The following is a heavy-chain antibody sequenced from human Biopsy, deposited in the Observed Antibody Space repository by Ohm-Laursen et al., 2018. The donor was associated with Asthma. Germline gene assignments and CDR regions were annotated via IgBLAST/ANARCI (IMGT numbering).Heavy chain of an antibody. J-gene: IGHJ6*02. V-gene: IGHV1-18*01. D-gene: IGHD3-10*01. CDR3: ARAVDYSHYYGIDV. CDR2: ISVYNGNT. Sequence: GSSVKVSCQTSGYTFNRAGITWVRQAPGQGLEWMGRISVYNGNTKVAQRLQDRVTMITDTSTSTAYMELRSLRSDDTAVYFCARAVDYSHYYGIDVWGQGTTVTVS. CDR1: GYTFNRAG.